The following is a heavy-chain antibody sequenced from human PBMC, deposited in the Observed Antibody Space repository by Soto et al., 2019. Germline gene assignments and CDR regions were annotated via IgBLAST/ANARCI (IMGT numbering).Heavy chain of an antibody. D-gene: IGHD2-21*02. CDR1: GFTFSSYW. V-gene: IGHV3-7*01. CDR2: IKQDGSEK. Sequence: PGGSLRLSCAASGFTFSSYWMSWVRQAPGKGLEWVANIKQDGSEKYYVDSVKGRFTISRDNAKNSLYLQMNSLRAEDTAVYYCARGRAWTTAFYYYYYYMDVWGKGTTVTVSS. CDR3: ARGRAWTTAFYYYYYYMDV. J-gene: IGHJ6*03.